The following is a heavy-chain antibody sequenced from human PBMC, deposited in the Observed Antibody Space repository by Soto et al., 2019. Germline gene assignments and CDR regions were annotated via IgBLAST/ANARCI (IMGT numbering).Heavy chain of an antibody. CDR2: IYHSGST. V-gene: IGHV4-30-2*01. J-gene: IGHJ3*02. CDR3: ARATGGLRFLEWSPGYAFDI. D-gene: IGHD3-3*01. Sequence: SETLSLTCAVSGGSISSGGYSWSWIRQPPGKGLEWIGYIYHSGSTYYNPSLKSRVTISVDRSKNQFSLKLSSVTAADTAVYYCARATGGLRFLEWSPGYAFDIWGQGTMVNVS. CDR1: GGSISSGGYS.